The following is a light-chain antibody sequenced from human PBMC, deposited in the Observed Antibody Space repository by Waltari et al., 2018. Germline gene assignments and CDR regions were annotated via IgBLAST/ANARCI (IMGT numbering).Light chain of an antibody. J-gene: IGKJ1*01. CDR3: QHYVRLPAT. CDR1: QSVGRS. CDR2: GAS. Sequence: EIVLTQSPGTLSLSPGARATLACRASQSVGRSLAWYQQKPGRAPRLLIFGASSRATGLPDRFSGSGSGTDFSLTISRLEPEDFAVYYCQHYVRLPATFGQGTKVEIK. V-gene: IGKV3-20*01.